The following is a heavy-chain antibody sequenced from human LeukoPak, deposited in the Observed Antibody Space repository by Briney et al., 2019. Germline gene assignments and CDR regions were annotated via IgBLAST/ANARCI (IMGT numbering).Heavy chain of an antibody. J-gene: IGHJ4*02. D-gene: IGHD3-22*01. CDR1: GFTFSSYG. V-gene: IGHV3-53*01. Sequence: GGTLRLSCAASGFTFSSYGMSWVRQAPGKGLEWVPVIHSGGNTYCADSVKGRFTISRDKSKNTLYLQMNSLRAEDTAVYYCARNNYDSSGYYPGYFDHWGQGILVTVSS. CDR2: IHSGGNT. CDR3: ARNNYDSSGYYPGYFDH.